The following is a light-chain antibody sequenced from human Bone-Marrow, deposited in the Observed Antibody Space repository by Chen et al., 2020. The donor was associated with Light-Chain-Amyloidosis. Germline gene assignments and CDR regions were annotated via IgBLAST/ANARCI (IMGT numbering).Light chain of an antibody. J-gene: IGLJ3*02. CDR1: NIGSTS. Sequence: SYVLTQPSSVSVAPGQTATIACGGNNIGSTSVHWYQQTPGQAPPLVVYDDSDRPSGVPERLSGSNSGNTATLTISRVEAGDEADYYCQVWDMSSDRPVFGGGTKLTVL. V-gene: IGLV3-21*02. CDR2: DDS. CDR3: QVWDMSSDRPV.